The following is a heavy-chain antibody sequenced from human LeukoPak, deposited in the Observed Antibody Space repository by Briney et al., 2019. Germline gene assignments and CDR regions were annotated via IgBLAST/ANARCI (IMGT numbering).Heavy chain of an antibody. Sequence: SETLSLTCTVSGGSISRSSYYWGWIRQPPGKGLEWIGSMYYSGSTFYNPSLKSRATILVDTSKNQFSLKLSSVTAADTAVYYCARVYGSGRRDAFDIWGQGTMVTVSS. CDR1: GGSISRSSYY. V-gene: IGHV4-39*07. CDR3: ARVYGSGRRDAFDI. J-gene: IGHJ3*02. D-gene: IGHD3-10*01. CDR2: MYYSGST.